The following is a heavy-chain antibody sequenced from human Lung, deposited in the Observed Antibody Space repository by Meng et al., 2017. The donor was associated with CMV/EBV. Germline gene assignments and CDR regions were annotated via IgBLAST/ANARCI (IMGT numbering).Heavy chain of an antibody. CDR3: ARSEPAKSYYTNGVCSDYYYGMDV. CDR2: IYNSGST. D-gene: IGHD2-8*01. CDR1: GVTISSSTYY. J-gene: IGHJ6*02. Sequence: SETLSLXXTVSGVTISSSTYYWDWIRQPPGKGLEYIGSIYNSGSTYHNPSLRGRVTISEDASKNQFSLKLTSVTDADTAVYYCARSEPAKSYYTNGVCSDYYYGMDVWGQGTTVXVSS. V-gene: IGHV4-39*07.